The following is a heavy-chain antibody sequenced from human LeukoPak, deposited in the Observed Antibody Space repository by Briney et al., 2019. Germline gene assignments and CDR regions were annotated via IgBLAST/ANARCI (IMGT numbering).Heavy chain of an antibody. Sequence: GASVKVSCKASGYAFTNYALHWVRQAPGQGLEWMGLINTNSGNPTYAQGFAGRFVFSLDTSVTTAYLQISSLKPEDTAVYYCARDGLLVIVDDTDAFDIWGQGTMVTVSS. J-gene: IGHJ3*02. D-gene: IGHD3-22*01. CDR2: INTNSGNP. CDR1: GYAFTNYA. CDR3: ARDGLLVIVDDTDAFDI. V-gene: IGHV7-4-1*02.